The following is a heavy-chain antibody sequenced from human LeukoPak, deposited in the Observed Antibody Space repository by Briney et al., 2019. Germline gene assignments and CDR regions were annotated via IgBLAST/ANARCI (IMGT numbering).Heavy chain of an antibody. J-gene: IGHJ5*02. CDR2: IYTSGST. CDR1: GGSISSGSYY. V-gene: IGHV4-61*02. Sequence: SETLSLTCTVSGGSISSGSYYWRWIRQPAGKGLEWIGRIYTSGSTNYNPSLKSRVTISVDTSKNQFSLKLSSVTAADTAVYYCARGGGLRYFDWLLLGWFDPWGQGTLVTVSS. CDR3: ARGGGLRYFDWLLLGWFDP. D-gene: IGHD3-9*01.